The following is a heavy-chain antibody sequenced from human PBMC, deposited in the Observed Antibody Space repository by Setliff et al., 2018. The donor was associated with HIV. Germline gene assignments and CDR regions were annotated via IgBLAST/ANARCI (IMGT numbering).Heavy chain of an antibody. D-gene: IGHD2-2*01. CDR2: IWYDGSNK. CDR3: AKGSRQYQLLTYFDL. Sequence: GGSLRLSCAASVFTFSSYGMHWVRQAPGKGLEWVAVIWYDGSNKYHADSVKGRFTISRDNSKNTLYLQMNSLRAEDTAVYYCAKGSRQYQLLTYFDLWGRGTLVTVSS. V-gene: IGHV3-33*06. CDR1: VFTFSSYG. J-gene: IGHJ2*01.